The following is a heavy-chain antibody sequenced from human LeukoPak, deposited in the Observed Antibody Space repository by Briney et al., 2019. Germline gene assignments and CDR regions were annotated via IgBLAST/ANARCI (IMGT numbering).Heavy chain of an antibody. D-gene: IGHD2-2*01. CDR3: ARVYCASTSCHTFYYYYGMDV. CDR2: INPNSGNT. J-gene: IGHJ6*02. V-gene: IGHV1-8*01. CDR1: GYTFTSYD. Sequence: ASVKVSCKASGYTFTSYDISWVRQATGQGLEWMGWINPNSGNTGYAQRFQGRVTMARNAFISTAYMELSSLSSEGTAVYYCARVYCASTSCHTFYYYYGMDVWGQGTTVTVSS.